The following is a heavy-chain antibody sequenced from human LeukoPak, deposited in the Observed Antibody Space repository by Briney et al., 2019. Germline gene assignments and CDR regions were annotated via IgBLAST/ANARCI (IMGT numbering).Heavy chain of an antibody. CDR1: GFTFSSYG. CDR3: AKDRPGIAAARPYFQH. Sequence: PGGSLRLSCAASGFTFSSYGMHWVRQAPGKGLEWVAVIWYDGSNKYYADSVKGRFTISRDNSKNTLYLQMNSLRAEDTAVCYCAKDRPGIAAARPYFQHWGQGTLVTVSS. D-gene: IGHD6-13*01. CDR2: IWYDGSNK. J-gene: IGHJ1*01. V-gene: IGHV3-33*06.